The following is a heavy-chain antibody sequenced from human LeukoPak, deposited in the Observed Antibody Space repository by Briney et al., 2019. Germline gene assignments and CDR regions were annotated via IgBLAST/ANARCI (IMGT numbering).Heavy chain of an antibody. CDR3: AREVGDSSDYNSSDY. D-gene: IGHD3-22*01. V-gene: IGHV1-8*01. CDR1: GGTFSRHT. J-gene: IGHJ4*02. CDR2: MNPNSGNT. Sequence: ASVKVSCKASGGTFSRHTINWVRQATGQGLEWMGWMNPNSGNTGYAQKFQGRVTMTRNTSISTAYMELSSLRSEDTAVYYCAREVGDSSDYNSSDYWGQGTLVTVSS.